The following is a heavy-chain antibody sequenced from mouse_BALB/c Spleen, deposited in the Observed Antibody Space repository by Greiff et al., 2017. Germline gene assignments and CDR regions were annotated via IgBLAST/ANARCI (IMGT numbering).Heavy chain of an antibody. CDR2: ISSGSSTI. Sequence: EVKLVESGGGLVQPGGSRKLSCAASGFTFSSFGMHWVRQAPEKGLEWVAYISSGSSTIYYADTVKGRFTISRDNPKNTLFLQMTSLRSEDTAMYYCARSSYGNYGDYAMDYWGQGTSVTVSS. D-gene: IGHD2-1*01. V-gene: IGHV5-17*02. CDR1: GFTFSSFG. CDR3: ARSSYGNYGDYAMDY. J-gene: IGHJ4*01.